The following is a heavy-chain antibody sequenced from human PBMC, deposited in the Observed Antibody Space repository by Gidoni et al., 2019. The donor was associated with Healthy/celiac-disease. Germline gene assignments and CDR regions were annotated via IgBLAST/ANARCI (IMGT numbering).Heavy chain of an antibody. V-gene: IGHV3-30*03. CDR1: GFPFSSYG. J-gene: IGHJ6*02. Sequence: QVQLVESGGGVVQPGRSLRLSCAASGFPFSSYGMHWVRQAPGKGLEWVAVISYDGSNKYYADSVKGRFTISRDNSKNTLYLQMNSLRAEDTAVYYCALNGAYCSSTSCYGYYGMDVWGQGTTVTVSS. D-gene: IGHD2-2*01. CDR3: ALNGAYCSSTSCYGYYGMDV. CDR2: ISYDGSNK.